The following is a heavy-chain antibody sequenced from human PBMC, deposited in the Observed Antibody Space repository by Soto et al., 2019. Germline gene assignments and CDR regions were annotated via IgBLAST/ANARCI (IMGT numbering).Heavy chain of an antibody. Sequence: QVQLQESGPGLVKPSQTLSLTCVVSGGSISNGGYYWSWIRQHPGKGLEWIGAIYFSGSTYYNPSLKSRVTLSVAPPKNQFSPKLSSVTAADTAVYYWARDRHSQQPNHRWGGGYMDVWGKGTTVTVSS. CDR3: ARDRHSQQPNHRWGGGYMDV. J-gene: IGHJ6*03. V-gene: IGHV4-31*11. D-gene: IGHD6-13*01. CDR1: GGSISNGGYY. CDR2: IYFSGST.